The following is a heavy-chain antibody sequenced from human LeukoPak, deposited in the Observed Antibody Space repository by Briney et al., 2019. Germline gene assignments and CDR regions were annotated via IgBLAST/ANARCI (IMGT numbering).Heavy chain of an antibody. CDR2: INPNSGAT. J-gene: IGHJ4*02. Sequence: ASVEVSCKASGYTFTGYYIHWVRHAPGQGLDWLGWINPNSGATSYAQKFQGRVTMTRDTSINTAYMELSRLRSDDTAVYFCARVRNDYWSGQDFFDYWGQGTLVTVSS. CDR1: GYTFTGYY. CDR3: ARVRNDYWSGQDFFDY. V-gene: IGHV1-2*02. D-gene: IGHD3-3*01.